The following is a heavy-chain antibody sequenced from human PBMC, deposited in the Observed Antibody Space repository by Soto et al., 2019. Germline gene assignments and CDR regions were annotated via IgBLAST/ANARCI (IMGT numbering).Heavy chain of an antibody. CDR1: GYMFTNNG. CDR2: ISAYNGDT. D-gene: IGHD2-8*01. CDR3: ARDQAYGMDV. V-gene: IGHV1-18*01. J-gene: IGHJ6*02. Sequence: QVQLVQSGAEVKKPGASMKVSCKASGYMFTNNGITWVRQAPGQGLEWMGWISAYNGDTNYAQKFQGRVTMTTDTPTATAYMELRSLRRDDTAVYYCARDQAYGMDVWGPGTTVTVSS.